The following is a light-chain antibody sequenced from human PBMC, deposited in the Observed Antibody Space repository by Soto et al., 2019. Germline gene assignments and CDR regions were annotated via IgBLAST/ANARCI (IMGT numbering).Light chain of an antibody. V-gene: IGKV1-39*01. Sequence: DIQMTQSPSILSASVGDSVTITCRASLTIGHSLSWFQQKAGKPPTLLIYGASALQRGVPARFSGSGSGTEFTLTINKMQREDFATYYCQQTYNLPRTFGQGTKVDIK. CDR3: QQTYNLPRT. J-gene: IGKJ1*01. CDR2: GAS. CDR1: LTIGHS.